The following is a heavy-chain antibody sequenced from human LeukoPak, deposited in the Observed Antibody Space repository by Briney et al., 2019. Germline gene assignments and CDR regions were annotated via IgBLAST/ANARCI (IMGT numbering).Heavy chain of an antibody. CDR3: AEHFDY. J-gene: IGHJ4*02. V-gene: IGHV3-7*03. CDR1: GFIFSNYW. Sequence: GGSLRLSCVASGFIFSNYWMNWVRQAPGKGLEWVANIKQDGSEKYYVDSVKGRFTISRDNSKNTLYLQMNSLRAEDTAVYYCAEHFDYWGQGTLVTVSS. CDR2: IKQDGSEK.